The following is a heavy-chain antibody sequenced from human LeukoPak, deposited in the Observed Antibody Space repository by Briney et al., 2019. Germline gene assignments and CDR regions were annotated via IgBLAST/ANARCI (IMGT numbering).Heavy chain of an antibody. J-gene: IGHJ4*02. CDR1: GFTFSSYG. V-gene: IGHV3-30*18. CDR2: ISYDGSNK. Sequence: QPGRSLRLSCAASGFTFSSYGMHWVRQAPGKGLEWVAVISYDGSNKYYADSVKGRFTISRDNSKNTLYLQMNSLRAEDTAVYYCAKDQGWYCSGGSCQHFDYWGQGTLVTVSS. CDR3: AKDQGWYCSGGSCQHFDY. D-gene: IGHD2-15*01.